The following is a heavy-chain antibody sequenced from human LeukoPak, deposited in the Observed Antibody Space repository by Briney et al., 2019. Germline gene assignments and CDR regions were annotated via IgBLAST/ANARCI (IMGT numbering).Heavy chain of an antibody. CDR3: ARGGVRDIVVVVAATPVDPLDY. V-gene: IGHV4-34*01. Sequence: SGTLSLTCAVYGGSFSGYYWSWIRQPPGKGLEWIGEINHSGSTNYNPSLKSRVTISVDTSKNQFSLKLSSVTAADTAVYYCARGGVRDIVVVVAATPVDPLDYWGQGTLVTVSS. CDR2: INHSGST. J-gene: IGHJ4*02. D-gene: IGHD2-15*01. CDR1: GGSFSGYY.